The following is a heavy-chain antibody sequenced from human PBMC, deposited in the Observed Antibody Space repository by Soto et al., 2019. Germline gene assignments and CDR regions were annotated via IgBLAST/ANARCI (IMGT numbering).Heavy chain of an antibody. D-gene: IGHD1-26*01. CDR1: GFTFSSYA. J-gene: IGHJ6*02. CDR2: ISYDGSNK. CDR3: ARDFARRSYSYYYYGMDV. Sequence: GGSLRLSCAASGFTFSSYAMHWVRQAPGKGLEWLAVISYDGSNKYYADSVKGRFTISRDNSKNTLYLQMNSLRAEDTAVYYCARDFARRSYSYYYYGMDVWGQGTTVTVSS. V-gene: IGHV3-30-3*01.